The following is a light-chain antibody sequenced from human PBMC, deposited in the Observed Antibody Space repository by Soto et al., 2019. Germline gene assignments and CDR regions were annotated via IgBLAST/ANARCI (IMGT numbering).Light chain of an antibody. V-gene: IGKV3-20*01. CDR3: QQYGSSPWA. J-gene: IGKJ1*01. CDR2: TES. Sequence: EIVLTQSPGSLSLSLGDRATLFCRASEGVASNYLAWYQQKPGRAPRILIYTESTRATDIPARLSGSGSGTDLNLTISRLEPEDVAVYYCQQYGSSPWACGQGTKVDIK. CDR1: EGVASNY.